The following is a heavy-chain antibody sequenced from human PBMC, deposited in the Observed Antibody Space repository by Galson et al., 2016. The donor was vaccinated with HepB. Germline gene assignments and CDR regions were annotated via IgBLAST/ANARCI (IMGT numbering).Heavy chain of an antibody. CDR3: AREAAPGDDYSLAY. J-gene: IGHJ4*02. V-gene: IGHV1-2*02. D-gene: IGHD4-11*01. CDR2: ISPNSGGT. CDR1: KYTFTVYY. Sequence: KVSCKASKYTFTVYYIHWVRQAPGQGLEWMGWISPNSGGTNYAQKFQGRVTMTRDTSITTAYMELSGLRSDDTAVYYCAREAAPGDDYSLAYWGQGTLVTVSS.